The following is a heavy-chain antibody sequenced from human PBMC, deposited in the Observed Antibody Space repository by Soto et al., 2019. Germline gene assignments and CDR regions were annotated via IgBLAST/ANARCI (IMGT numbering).Heavy chain of an antibody. CDR1: GGSISSNSYS. D-gene: IGHD2-15*01. V-gene: IGHV4-39*01. CDR2: LYSSRDT. Sequence: PSETLSLTCAVSGGSISSNSYSWGWIRQPPGKGLEWIGTLYSSRDTYYNPSLKSRVTISADTSQNQFSLDLTSVTATDTAVYFFARHPGYCSGGSCNGQYTLDVWGQGTTVTVSS. J-gene: IGHJ6*02. CDR3: ARHPGYCSGGSCNGQYTLDV.